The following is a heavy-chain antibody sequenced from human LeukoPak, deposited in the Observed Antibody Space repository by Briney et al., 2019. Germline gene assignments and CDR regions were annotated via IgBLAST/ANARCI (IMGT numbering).Heavy chain of an antibody. V-gene: IGHV3-53*01. CDR1: GFTVSANY. CDR2: IYSGGGT. J-gene: IGHJ4*02. Sequence: GGSLRLSCAASGFTVSANYMSWVRQAPGKGLEWVSVIYSGGGTYYADSVKGRFTLSRDNSKNTLYLQMNSLRAEDTAVYYCARGGVYGDHARRYFDYWGQGTLVTVSS. CDR3: ARGGVYGDHARRYFDY. D-gene: IGHD4-17*01.